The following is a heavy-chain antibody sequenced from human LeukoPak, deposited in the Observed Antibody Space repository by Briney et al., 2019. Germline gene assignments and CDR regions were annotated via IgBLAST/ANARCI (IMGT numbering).Heavy chain of an antibody. CDR3: ASGRPGAFDI. CDR2: IYYSGST. Sequence: PSETLSLTCTVSGGSISSYYWSWTRQPPGKGLEWIGYIYYSGSTNYNSSLKSRVTISVDTSKNQFSLKLSSVTAADTAVYYCASGRPGAFDIWGQGTMVTVSS. V-gene: IGHV4-59*01. CDR1: GGSISSYY. J-gene: IGHJ3*02.